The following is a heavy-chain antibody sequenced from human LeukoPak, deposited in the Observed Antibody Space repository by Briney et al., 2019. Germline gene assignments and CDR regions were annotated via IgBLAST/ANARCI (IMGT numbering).Heavy chain of an antibody. CDR1: GGSISSYY. CDR3: ARDGPVGADAFDI. D-gene: IGHD1-26*01. V-gene: IGHV4-59*12. J-gene: IGHJ3*02. CDR2: MYYGGST. Sequence: SETLSLTCTVSGGSISSYYWSWIRQPPGKGLEWIGYMYYGGSTNYNPSLKSRVTMSVDTSKNQFSLKLSSVTAADTAVYYCARDGPVGADAFDIWGQGTMVTVSS.